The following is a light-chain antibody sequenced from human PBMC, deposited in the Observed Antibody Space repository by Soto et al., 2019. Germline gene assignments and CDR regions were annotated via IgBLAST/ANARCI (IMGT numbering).Light chain of an antibody. J-gene: IGKJ5*01. V-gene: IGKV1-9*01. CDR2: VAS. CDR3: QQANSFPIT. CDR1: QDSSIY. Sequence: DIQLTQSPSFLSASVGDRVSITCRASQDSSIYLAWYQQKPGKAPKLLIYVASTLQSGVPSRFRGSGSGTEFTLTISSLQPEDFATYYCQQANSFPITFGQGTRLEIK.